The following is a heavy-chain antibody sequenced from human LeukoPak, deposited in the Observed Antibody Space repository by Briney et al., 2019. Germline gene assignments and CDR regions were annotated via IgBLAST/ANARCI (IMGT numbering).Heavy chain of an antibody. V-gene: IGHV4-59*01. Sequence: SETLSLTCSVSGDSIRNYYWSWFRQSPAKGLEWCGWMHSSGSTEFNPSLKSRVTFSIDTSNNQVSLQLSSVTAADTAVYFCAREGYGSSGYYLDYWGQGTLVTVSS. CDR3: AREGYGSSGYYLDY. CDR1: GDSIRNYY. CDR2: MHSSGST. D-gene: IGHD3-22*01. J-gene: IGHJ4*02.